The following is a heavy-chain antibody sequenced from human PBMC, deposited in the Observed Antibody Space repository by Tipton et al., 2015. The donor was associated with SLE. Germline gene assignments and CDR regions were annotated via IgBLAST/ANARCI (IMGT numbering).Heavy chain of an antibody. Sequence: SLRLSCAASGFTFSSFAMHWVRQAPGKGLEWVGLISNDGRQKYYADSVKGRLTISRDNSENTLLLQISSPRPEDTAVYYCARGTSDEFRRGDGFYFWGQGTMVSVSS. CDR1: GFTFSSFA. D-gene: IGHD3-10*01. V-gene: IGHV3-30*14. CDR2: ISNDGRQK. CDR3: ARGTSDEFRRGDGFYF. J-gene: IGHJ3*01.